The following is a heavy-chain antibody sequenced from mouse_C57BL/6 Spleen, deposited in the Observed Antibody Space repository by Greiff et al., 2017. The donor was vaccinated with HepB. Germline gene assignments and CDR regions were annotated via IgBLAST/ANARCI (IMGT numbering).Heavy chain of an antibody. CDR1: GFTFSSYA. CDR3: AREDYSNYLAWFAY. D-gene: IGHD2-5*01. V-gene: IGHV5-4*01. CDR2: ISDGGSYT. J-gene: IGHJ3*01. Sequence: EVKLVESGGGLVKPGGSLKLSCAASGFTFSSYAMSWVRQTPEKRLEWVATISDGGSYTYYPDNVKGRFTISRDNAKNNLYLQMSHLKSEDTAMYYCAREDYSNYLAWFAYWGQGTLVTVSA.